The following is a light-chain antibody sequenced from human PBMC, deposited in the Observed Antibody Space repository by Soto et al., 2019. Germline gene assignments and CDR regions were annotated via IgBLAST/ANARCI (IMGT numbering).Light chain of an antibody. CDR2: DVR. J-gene: IGLJ1*01. Sequence: QSVLTQPASVTGSPGQSITISCSGTSSDIGAYNYVSWYQQHPGKAPKLVIYDVRHRPSTISNRFSGSKSGNTASLTISGLRAEDEADYYCSSYTSISTLYVFGTGTKLTVL. V-gene: IGLV2-14*03. CDR1: SSDIGAYNY. CDR3: SSYTSISTLYV.